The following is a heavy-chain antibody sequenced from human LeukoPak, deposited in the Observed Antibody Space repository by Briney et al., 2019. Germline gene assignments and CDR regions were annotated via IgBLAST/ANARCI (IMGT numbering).Heavy chain of an antibody. CDR1: GFTFDDYG. Sequence: PGGSLRLSCAASGFTFDDYGMSWVRQAPGKGLEWVSGINWNGGSTGYADSVKGRFTISRDNAKNSLYLQMNSLRAEDTAVYYCARYRRGYCSSTSCLTYYYYYGMDVWGQGTTVTVSS. J-gene: IGHJ6*02. V-gene: IGHV3-20*04. D-gene: IGHD2-2*01. CDR2: INWNGGST. CDR3: ARYRRGYCSSTSCLTYYYYYGMDV.